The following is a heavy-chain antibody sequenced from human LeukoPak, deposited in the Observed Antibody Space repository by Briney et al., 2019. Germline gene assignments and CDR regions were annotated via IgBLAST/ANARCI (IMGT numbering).Heavy chain of an antibody. J-gene: IGHJ4*02. Sequence: GASVTVSCKAAGYTFTDYDINWVRQAPGQGLEWMGWIGTYNGHTNYAQRLQGRITLTTDTSTSTAYMELRSLSSDDTALYYCARMSNWKYQGFESWGQGTLVTVSS. D-gene: IGHD1-7*01. CDR2: IGTYNGHT. V-gene: IGHV1-18*01. CDR3: ARMSNWKYQGFES. CDR1: GYTFTDYD.